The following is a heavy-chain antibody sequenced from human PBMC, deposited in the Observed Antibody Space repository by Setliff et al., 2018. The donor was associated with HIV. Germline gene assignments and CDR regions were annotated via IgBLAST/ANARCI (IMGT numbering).Heavy chain of an antibody. CDR2: VSPYSGYT. D-gene: IGHD5-12*01. Sequence: ASVKVSCKTSGYTFTSYDISWVRQAPGQGLEWMGWVSPYSGYTKYPQNLQGRVTMTTDTSTNTAYMELRSLRSDDTAVYYCARAIYSGYYYREFDYWGQGTLVTVSS. V-gene: IGHV1-18*01. J-gene: IGHJ4*02. CDR1: GYTFTSYD. CDR3: ARAIYSGYYYREFDY.